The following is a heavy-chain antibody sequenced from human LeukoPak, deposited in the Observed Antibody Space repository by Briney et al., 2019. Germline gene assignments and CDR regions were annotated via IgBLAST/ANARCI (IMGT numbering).Heavy chain of an antibody. CDR3: ARPYSSGWQPFDY. CDR2: INPNSGGT. CDR1: GYTFTSYY. D-gene: IGHD6-19*01. Sequence: GASVKVSCKASGYTFTSYYMHWVRQAPGQGLEWMGWINPNSGGTDYAQKFQGRVTMTRDTSISTAYMELNRLRSDDTAVYYCARPYSSGWQPFDYWGQGTLVTVSS. V-gene: IGHV1-2*02. J-gene: IGHJ4*02.